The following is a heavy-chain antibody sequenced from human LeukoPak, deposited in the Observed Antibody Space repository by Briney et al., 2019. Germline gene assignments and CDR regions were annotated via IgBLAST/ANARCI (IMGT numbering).Heavy chain of an antibody. J-gene: IGHJ3*02. V-gene: IGHV4-4*07. D-gene: IGHD4-17*01. Sequence: SETLSLTCTVSGGSISSYYWSWIRQPAGKGLEWIGRIYTSGSTNYNPSLKSRVTISVSTSRNQFSLKLSSVTAADTAVYYCARHLDYGDHQGAFDIWGQGTMVTVSS. CDR1: GGSISSYY. CDR3: ARHLDYGDHQGAFDI. CDR2: IYTSGST.